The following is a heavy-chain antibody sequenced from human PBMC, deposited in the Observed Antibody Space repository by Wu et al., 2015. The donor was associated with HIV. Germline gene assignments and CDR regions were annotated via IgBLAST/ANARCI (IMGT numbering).Heavy chain of an antibody. CDR2: IIPIFGTA. J-gene: IGHJ2*01. D-gene: IGHD5-12*01. Sequence: QVQLVQSGAEVKKPGSSVKVSCKASGGTFSSYAISWVRQAPGQGLEWMGGIIPIFGTANYAQKFQGRVTITTDESTSTAYMELSSLRSEDTAVYYCARVAPGTTFGELRLPAWYFDLWGRGTLVTVSS. CDR3: ARVAPGTTFGELRLPAWYFDL. V-gene: IGHV1-69*05. CDR1: GGTFSSYA.